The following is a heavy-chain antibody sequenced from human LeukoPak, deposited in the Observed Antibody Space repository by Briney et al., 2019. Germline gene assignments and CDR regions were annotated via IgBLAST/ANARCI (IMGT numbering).Heavy chain of an antibody. D-gene: IGHD5-12*01. V-gene: IGHV4-34*01. CDR1: GGSFSGYY. J-gene: IGHJ2*01. Sequence: SETLSLTCAVSGGSFSGYYWSWIRQPPGKGLEWIGEISHSGSTNYSPSLKSRVTISVDTSKNQFSLDLSSVTAADTAVYYCARALVRATMVWYFDLWGRGTLVTVSS. CDR2: ISHSGST. CDR3: ARALVRATMVWYFDL.